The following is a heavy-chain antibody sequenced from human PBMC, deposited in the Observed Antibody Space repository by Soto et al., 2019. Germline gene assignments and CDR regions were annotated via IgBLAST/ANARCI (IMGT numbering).Heavy chain of an antibody. CDR3: ASTYNWNSPDGYYYGMDV. J-gene: IGHJ6*02. D-gene: IGHD1-7*01. CDR2: IYYSGST. V-gene: IGHV4-39*01. CDR1: GGSISSSSYY. Sequence: SETLSLTCTVSGGSISSSSYYWGWIRQPPGKGLEWIGSIYYSGSTYYNPSLKSRVTISVDTSKNQFSLKLSSVTAADTAVYYCASTYNWNSPDGYYYGMDVWGQGTTVTSP.